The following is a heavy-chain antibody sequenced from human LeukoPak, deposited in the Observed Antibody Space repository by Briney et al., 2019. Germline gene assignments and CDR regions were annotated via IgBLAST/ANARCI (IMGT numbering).Heavy chain of an antibody. CDR2: INHSGST. D-gene: IGHD3-10*01. J-gene: IGHJ4*02. CDR3: ARGGSGSYLDFDY. CDR1: GGSFSGYY. Sequence: SETLSLTCAVYGGSFSGYYWSWIRQPPGKGLEWLGEINHSGSTNYNPALKSRVTISVHTSKNQFSLKLSSVTAADTAVYYCARGGSGSYLDFDYWGRGTLVTVSS. V-gene: IGHV4-34*01.